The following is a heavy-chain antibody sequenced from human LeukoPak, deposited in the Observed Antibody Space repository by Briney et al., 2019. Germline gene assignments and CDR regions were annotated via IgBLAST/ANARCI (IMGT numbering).Heavy chain of an antibody. J-gene: IGHJ4*02. CDR2: INHSGST. Sequence: SETLSLTCAVYGGSFSGYYWSWIRQPPGKGLEWIGEINHSGSTNYNPSLKSRVTISVDTSKNQFSLKLSSVTAADTAVYFCARAGDTNVGYFFDSWGQGTLVSVSS. D-gene: IGHD1-26*01. CDR1: GGSFSGYY. V-gene: IGHV4-34*01. CDR3: ARAGDTNVGYFFDS.